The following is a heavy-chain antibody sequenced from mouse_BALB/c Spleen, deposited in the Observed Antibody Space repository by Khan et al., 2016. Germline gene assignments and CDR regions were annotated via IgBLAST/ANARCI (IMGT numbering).Heavy chain of an antibody. V-gene: IGHV3-2*02. CDR3: ARDDWDVFDY. CDR2: ISYSGST. D-gene: IGHD4-1*01. CDR1: GYSITSDYA. J-gene: IGHJ2*01. Sequence: EVQLQESGPGLVKPSQSLSLTCTVTGYSITSDYAWNWIRQFPGNKLEWMGYISYSGSTSYNPSLKSRISITRDTSKNQFFLQLNSLTTEDTATYYCARDDWDVFDYWGQGTTLTISS.